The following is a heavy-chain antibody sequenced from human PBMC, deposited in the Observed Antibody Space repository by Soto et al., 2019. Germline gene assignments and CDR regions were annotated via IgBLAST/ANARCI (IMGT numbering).Heavy chain of an antibody. CDR1: GGSISSYD. Sequence: PSETLSLTCTVSGGSISSYDWSWIRQPPGKGLEWIGYIYYSGSTNYNPSLKSRVTITRDMSTSTAYMELSSLRSEDTAVYYCAASPPYGDDEDYWGQGTLVTVS. CDR3: AASPPYGDDEDY. D-gene: IGHD4-17*01. V-gene: IGHV4-59*03. CDR2: IYYSGST. J-gene: IGHJ4*02.